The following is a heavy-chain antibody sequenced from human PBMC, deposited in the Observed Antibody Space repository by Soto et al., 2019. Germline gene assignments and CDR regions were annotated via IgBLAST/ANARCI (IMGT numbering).Heavy chain of an antibody. V-gene: IGHV2-70*04. J-gene: IGHJ3*02. CDR1: GFSLSTSGMR. D-gene: IGHD3-3*01. CDR3: ARIFGHNDAFDI. CDR2: IDWDDDK. Sequence: GSGPTLVNPTQTLTLTCTFSGFSLSTSGMRVSWIRQPPGKALEWLARIDWDDDKFYSTSLKTRLTISKDTSKNQVVLTMTNMDPVDTATYYCARIFGHNDAFDIWGQGTMVTVSS.